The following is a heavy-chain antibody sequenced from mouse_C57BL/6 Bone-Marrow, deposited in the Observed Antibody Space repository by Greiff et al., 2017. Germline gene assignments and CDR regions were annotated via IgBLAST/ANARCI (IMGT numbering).Heavy chain of an antibody. J-gene: IGHJ3*01. CDR3: ARDTMITTWLAY. V-gene: IGHV5-4*01. D-gene: IGHD2-4*01. Sequence: EVKLMESGGGLVKPGGSLKLSCAASGFTFSSYAMSWVRQTPEKRLEWVATISDGGSYTYYPDNVKGRFTISRDNAKNNLYLQMSHLKSEDTAMYYCARDTMITTWLAYWGQGTLVTVSA. CDR2: ISDGGSYT. CDR1: GFTFSSYA.